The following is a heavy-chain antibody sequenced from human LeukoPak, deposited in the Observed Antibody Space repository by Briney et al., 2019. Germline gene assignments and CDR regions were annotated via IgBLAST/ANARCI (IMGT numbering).Heavy chain of an antibody. J-gene: IGHJ6*03. Sequence: ASVKVSCKASGGTFSSYAISWVRQAPGQGLEWMGWINPNSGGTNYAQKFQGRVTMTRDTSISTAYMELSRLRSDDTAVYYCARGADTNYYYYYYMDVWGKGTTVTVSS. CDR3: ARGADTNYYYYYYMDV. CDR1: GGTFSSYA. CDR2: INPNSGGT. D-gene: IGHD1-26*01. V-gene: IGHV1-2*02.